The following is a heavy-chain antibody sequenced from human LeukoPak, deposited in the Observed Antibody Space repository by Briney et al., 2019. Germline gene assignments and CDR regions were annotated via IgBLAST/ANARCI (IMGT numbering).Heavy chain of an antibody. CDR1: GFTFSSSR. J-gene: IGHJ4*02. D-gene: IGHD3-10*01. CDR3: ARGGGGFDY. Sequence: GGSLRLSCAASGFTFSSSRMSWVRKAPGKGLEWVANIKHDGTEKYCVDSVKGRFTISRDNAKNSLYLQMNSLRAEDTAVYYCARGGGGFDYWGQGTLVTVSS. V-gene: IGHV3-7*04. CDR2: IKHDGTEK.